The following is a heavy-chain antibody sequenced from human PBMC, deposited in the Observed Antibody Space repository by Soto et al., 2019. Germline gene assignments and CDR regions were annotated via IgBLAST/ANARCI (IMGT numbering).Heavy chain of an antibody. Sequence: EVQLVESGGGLVEPGGSLRLSCEASGFPFSSYAMNWVRQAPGKGLEWVSSISTRSGYIYFADSLRGRFTVSRDNAQNSLYRQMNSLTAEDTVVYYCARAPASYCGGDCFSMDYWGQGTLVIVSS. D-gene: IGHD2-21*02. CDR1: GFPFSSYA. CDR2: ISTRSGYI. V-gene: IGHV3-21*02. CDR3: ARAPASYCGGDCFSMDY. J-gene: IGHJ4*02.